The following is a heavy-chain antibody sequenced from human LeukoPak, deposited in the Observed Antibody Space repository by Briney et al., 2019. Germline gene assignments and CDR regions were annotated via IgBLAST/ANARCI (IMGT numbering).Heavy chain of an antibody. V-gene: IGHV4-34*01. Sequence: XLXXXCAVYGGSFSDSYWSWLRQPPGRGLEWIGEINHSGSTNYNPSLKSRVTISEDTSKNQFSLKVNSVTAADTAVYYCARHYGPEERAFDIWGQGTTVTVSS. CDR3: ARHYGPEERAFDI. D-gene: IGHD3-10*01. CDR2: INHSGST. J-gene: IGHJ3*02. CDR1: GGSFSDSY.